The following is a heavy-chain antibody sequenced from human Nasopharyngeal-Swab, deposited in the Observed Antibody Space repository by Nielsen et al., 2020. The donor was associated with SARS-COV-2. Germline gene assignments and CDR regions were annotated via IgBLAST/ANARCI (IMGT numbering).Heavy chain of an antibody. CDR3: AKNQLLIYDVFNL. V-gene: IGHV3-7*03. D-gene: IGHD2-2*01. CDR1: GFSFITYW. J-gene: IGHJ3*01. CDR2: IKQDGSEK. Sequence: GESLKISCAASGFSFITYWMSWVRQAPGKGLEWVANIKQDGSEKYYLDSVKGRFTISRDNAKNSLYLQMNSLRAEDTALYYCAKNQLLIYDVFNLWGQGTMVTVSS.